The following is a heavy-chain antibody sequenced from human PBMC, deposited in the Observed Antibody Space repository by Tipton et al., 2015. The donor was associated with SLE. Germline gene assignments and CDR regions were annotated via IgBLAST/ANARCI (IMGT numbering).Heavy chain of an antibody. D-gene: IGHD1-1*01. J-gene: IGHJ4*02. CDR1: GGSISRGPYH. CDR2: VYYSGSA. Sequence: TLSLTCTVSGGSISRGPYHLGWIRQTPGKGLEWIGNVYYSGSAYYSRSLKSRVTISVDTSKMQFSLRLTSVTAADTAIYFCARHDVSVTGTKGFDYWGQGNPVTVSS. V-gene: IGHV4-39*01. CDR3: ARHDVSVTGTKGFDY.